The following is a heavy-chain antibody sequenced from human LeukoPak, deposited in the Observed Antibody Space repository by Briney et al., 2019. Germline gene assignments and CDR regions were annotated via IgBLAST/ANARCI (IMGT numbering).Heavy chain of an antibody. CDR1: GGSISSSSYY. D-gene: IGHD3-10*01. CDR3: ARHGLWFGELDKGYDY. J-gene: IGHJ4*02. Sequence: SETLSLTCTVSGGSISSSSYYWGWIRQPPGKGLEWIGSIYYSGSTYYNPSLKSRVTISVDTSKNQFSLKLNSVTAADTAVFYCARHGLWFGELDKGYDYWGQGNLVIVSS. CDR2: IYYSGST. V-gene: IGHV4-39*01.